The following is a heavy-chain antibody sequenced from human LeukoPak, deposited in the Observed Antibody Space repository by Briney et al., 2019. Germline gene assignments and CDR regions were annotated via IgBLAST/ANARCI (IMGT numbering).Heavy chain of an antibody. Sequence: GGSLRLSCAASGFTFSSYAMSWVRQAPGKGLEWVAHIKQDASEKYYVDSVKGRFTISRDNAKNSLYLQMNSLRAEDTAVYYCARTTSDYDYVWGAYRPYYFDYWGQGTLVAVSS. J-gene: IGHJ4*02. CDR1: GFTFSSYA. CDR3: ARTTSDYDYVWGAYRPYYFDY. D-gene: IGHD3-16*02. V-gene: IGHV3-7*01. CDR2: IKQDASEK.